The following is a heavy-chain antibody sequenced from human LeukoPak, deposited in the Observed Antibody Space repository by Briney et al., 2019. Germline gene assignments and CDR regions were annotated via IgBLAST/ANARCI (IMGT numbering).Heavy chain of an antibody. Sequence: ASVKASCKASGYTFTDYYINWIRQAPGQGLEWMGWIKPIRGGTSYAQNFQGRVTMTRDTPITTAYMELSRLRSDDTAVYYCAKVRYYDSSGYYYYYYYGMDVWGQGTTVTVSS. CDR1: GYTFTDYY. CDR3: AKVRYYDSSGYYYYYYYGMDV. J-gene: IGHJ6*02. V-gene: IGHV1-2*02. CDR2: IKPIRGGT. D-gene: IGHD3-22*01.